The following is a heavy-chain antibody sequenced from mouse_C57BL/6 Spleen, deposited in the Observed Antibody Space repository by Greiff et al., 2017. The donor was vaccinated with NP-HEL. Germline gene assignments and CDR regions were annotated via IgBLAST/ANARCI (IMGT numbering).Heavy chain of an antibody. CDR1: GYTFTDYY. Sequence: VQLQQSGAELVRPGASVKLSCKASGYTFTDYYINWVKQRPGQGLEWIARIYPGSGNTYYNEKFKGKATLTAEKSSSTAYMQLSSLTSEDSAVYFCARHYGSSYFAYWGQGTLVTVSA. J-gene: IGHJ3*01. CDR2: IYPGSGNT. V-gene: IGHV1-76*01. CDR3: ARHYGSSYFAY. D-gene: IGHD1-1*01.